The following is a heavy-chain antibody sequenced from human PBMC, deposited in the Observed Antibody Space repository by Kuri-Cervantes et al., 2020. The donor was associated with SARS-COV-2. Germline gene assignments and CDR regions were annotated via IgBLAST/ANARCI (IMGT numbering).Heavy chain of an antibody. CDR1: GFTFNTCA. D-gene: IGHD6-6*01. V-gene: IGHV3-30*04. CDR3: ARARTIAAHPENWFDP. J-gene: IGHJ5*02. CDR2: VSSDGTNQ. Sequence: GGSLRLSCAASGFTFNTCAMHWVRQAPGKGLEWVAMVSSDGTNQSYADSVKGRFTISRDNSKNTLHLQIISLRTEDTGVFYCARARTIAAHPENWFDPWGQGTLVTVSS.